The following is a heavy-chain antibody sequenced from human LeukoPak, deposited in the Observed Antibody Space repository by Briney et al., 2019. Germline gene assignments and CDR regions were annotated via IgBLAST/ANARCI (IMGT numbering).Heavy chain of an antibody. D-gene: IGHD6-19*01. J-gene: IGHJ6*02. CDR2: ISSSGSTI. CDR3: AKTSGGSGWPHYYYYGMDV. Sequence: GGSLRLSCAASGFTFSDYYMSWIRQAPGKGLEWVSYISSSGSTIYYADSVKGRFTISRDNAKNSLYLQMNSLRAEDTAVYYCAKTSGGSGWPHYYYYGMDVWGQGTTVTVSS. V-gene: IGHV3-11*01. CDR1: GFTFSDYY.